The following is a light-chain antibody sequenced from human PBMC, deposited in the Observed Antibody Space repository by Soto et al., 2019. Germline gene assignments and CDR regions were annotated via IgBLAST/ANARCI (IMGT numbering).Light chain of an antibody. J-gene: IGKJ1*01. CDR3: LRHNRNSRT. Sequence: DIQMTQSPASLSSSVGERATITCRASQSIRSDLGWYQQKPGKAPKRLIYAASSLQGGVPSRFSGSGSGTEFTLTSSILQPEDVATYYCLRHNRNSRTFGQGTKVEIK. V-gene: IGKV1-17*01. CDR1: QSIRSD. CDR2: AAS.